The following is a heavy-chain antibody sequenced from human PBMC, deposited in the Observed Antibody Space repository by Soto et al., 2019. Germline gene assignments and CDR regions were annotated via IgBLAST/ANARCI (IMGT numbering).Heavy chain of an antibody. CDR3: ARQIPTGVRGVSDNWFDP. J-gene: IGHJ5*02. V-gene: IGHV4-39*01. D-gene: IGHD3-10*01. Sequence: PSETLSLTCTVSGGSISSSSYYWGWIRQPPGKGLEWIGSIYYSGSTYYNPSLKSRVTISVDTSKNQFSPKLSSVTAADTAVYYCARQIPTGVRGVSDNWFDPWGQGTLVTVSS. CDR1: GGSISSSSYY. CDR2: IYYSGST.